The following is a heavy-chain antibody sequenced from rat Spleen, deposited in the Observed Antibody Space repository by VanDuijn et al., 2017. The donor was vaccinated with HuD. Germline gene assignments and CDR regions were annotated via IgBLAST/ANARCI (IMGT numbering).Heavy chain of an antibody. CDR2: ITNTGGST. CDR3: TRITERGFY. Sequence: EVQMVESGGGLVQPGRSLKLSCAASGFTFSNYDMAWVRQAPTKGLEWVASITNTGGSTYYPDSVKGRFTISRDNAKTTLYLQMNSLRSEDTATYYCTRITERGFYWGQGVMVTVSS. V-gene: IGHV5-29*01. J-gene: IGHJ2*01. D-gene: IGHD4-4*01. CDR1: GFTFSNYD.